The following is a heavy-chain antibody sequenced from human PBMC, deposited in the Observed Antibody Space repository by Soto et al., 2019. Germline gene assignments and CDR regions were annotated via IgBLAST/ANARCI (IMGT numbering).Heavy chain of an antibody. CDR3: ARDSRGSTGTTGWFDP. CDR2: IFSSGNT. D-gene: IGHD1-1*01. V-gene: IGHV4-4*07. CDR1: GDSMTNYY. J-gene: IGHJ5*02. Sequence: LSLTCSVSGDSMTNYYWTWIRQPAGKGLEWIGRIFSSGNTNYNPSLKSRVTMSVDTSKNQFSLTLTSVTAADTAVYYCARDSRGSTGTTGWFDPWGQGTLVTVSS.